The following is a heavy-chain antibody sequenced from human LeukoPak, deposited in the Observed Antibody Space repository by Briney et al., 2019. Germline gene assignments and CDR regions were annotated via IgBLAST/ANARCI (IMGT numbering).Heavy chain of an antibody. CDR2: INHSGST. J-gene: IGHJ5*02. CDR1: GGSFSGYY. Sequence: SETLSLTCAVYGGSFSGYYWSWIRQPPGKGLEWIGEINHSGSTNYNPSLKSRVTISVDTSKNQFSLKLSSVTAADTAVYYCARDLKRITIFGVVIRRPYNWFDLWGQGTLVTVSS. CDR3: ARDLKRITIFGVVIRRPYNWFDL. V-gene: IGHV4-34*01. D-gene: IGHD3-3*01.